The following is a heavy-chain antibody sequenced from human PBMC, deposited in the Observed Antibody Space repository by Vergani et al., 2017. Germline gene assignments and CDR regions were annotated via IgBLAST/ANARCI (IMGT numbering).Heavy chain of an antibody. Sequence: QVQLQQSGPGLVNPSQTLSLTCSVSGVSITGGSYYWNWMRQSAEKGLEWIGRIFTRGGTDYNPSLKGRVTISLDTSKNQFSLKLNSVTAADTAVYYCARGAYEAYFDDWGQGTLVTVSS. D-gene: IGHD3-16*01. J-gene: IGHJ4*01. CDR2: IFTRGGT. CDR1: GVSITGGSYY. V-gene: IGHV4-61*02. CDR3: ARGAYEAYFDD.